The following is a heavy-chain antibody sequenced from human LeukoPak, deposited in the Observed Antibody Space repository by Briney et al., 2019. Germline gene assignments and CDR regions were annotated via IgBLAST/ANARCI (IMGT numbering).Heavy chain of an antibody. CDR2: ISSNGQTI. CDR3: ARGARFYGSGSYDY. J-gene: IGHJ4*02. Sequence: GGSLTLSCEGLEFPFSGYELNWVRQAPVKGLEWLSYISSNGQTIHYADSVKGRFTISRDNVKTSVYLQMNSLRVEDTAVYYCARGARFYGSGSYDYWGQGALVIVSS. CDR1: EFPFSGYE. D-gene: IGHD3-10*01. V-gene: IGHV3-48*03.